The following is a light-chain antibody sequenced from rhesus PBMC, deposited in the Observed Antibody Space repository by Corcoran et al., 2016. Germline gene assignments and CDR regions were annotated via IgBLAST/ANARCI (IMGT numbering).Light chain of an antibody. CDR3: QNYDSVPRT. Sequence: DIQMTQSPSSLSASVGDRVTITCRASQGIAGWLAWYQQKPGKAPKLLVYQTSHLQNGVPSRFLGSGYGAEFTLTSSRLQPEDFATYYCQNYDSVPRTFGQGTRVEVK. V-gene: IGKV1-21*01. CDR1: QGIAGW. CDR2: QTS. J-gene: IGKJ1*01.